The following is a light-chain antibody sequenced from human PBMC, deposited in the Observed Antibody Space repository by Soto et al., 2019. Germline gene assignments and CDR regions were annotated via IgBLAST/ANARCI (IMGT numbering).Light chain of an antibody. CDR3: CSYVASSTYYV. CDR1: SSDVGSYNL. Sequence: QSALTQPASVSGSPGQSITISCTGTSSDVGSYNLVSWYQQHPGRAPKVMIYEGSERPSGVSNRFSGSKSGNTASLTISGLQAEDEADYYCCSYVASSTYYVFGTGTKVTVL. J-gene: IGLJ1*01. V-gene: IGLV2-23*01. CDR2: EGS.